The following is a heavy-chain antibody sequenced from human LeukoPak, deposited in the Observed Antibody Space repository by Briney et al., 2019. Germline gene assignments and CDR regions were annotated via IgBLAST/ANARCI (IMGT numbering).Heavy chain of an antibody. V-gene: IGHV3-7*03. D-gene: IGHD6-19*01. CDR3: ARCKGSSGLDYYYYYGMDV. CDR2: IKQDGSEK. J-gene: IGHJ6*02. Sequence: GRSLRLSCAASGFTFSHYGMHWVRQAPGKGLEWVANIKQDGSEKYYVDSVKGRFTISRDNAKNSLYLQMNSLRAEDTAVYYCARCKGSSGLDYYYYYGMDVWGQGTTVTVSS. CDR1: GFTFSHYG.